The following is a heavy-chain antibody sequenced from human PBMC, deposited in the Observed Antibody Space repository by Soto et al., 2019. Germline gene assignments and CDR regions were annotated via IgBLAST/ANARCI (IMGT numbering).Heavy chain of an antibody. CDR1: GGSLRGYS. CDR2: MHHSGST. D-gene: IGHD3-10*01. J-gene: IGHJ4*02. CDR3: ARAQGSGFLVS. V-gene: IGHV4-59*08. Sequence: PSETLSLTCTVSGGSLRGYSWSWIRQSPGKGLEWIAYMHHSGSTNYNPSLKSRVTISVDTSKNQVSLKLSSVTAADTAVYYCARAQGSGFLVSWGQGTLVTVSS.